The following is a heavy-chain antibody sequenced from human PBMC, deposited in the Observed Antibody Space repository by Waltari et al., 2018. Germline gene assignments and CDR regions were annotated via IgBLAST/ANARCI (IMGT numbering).Heavy chain of an antibody. Sequence: EVQLVESGGGLVQPGGSLRLSCAASGFTFCSYWMHWVGQARGKGLVWVARFISDGKGTDYADSVKCRFTISRGNAKKTLYLQMSTLRAEDTAVYYCARVVGATLFDYWGQGTLVTASS. D-gene: IGHD1-26*01. J-gene: IGHJ4*02. CDR3: ARVVGATLFDY. CDR2: FISDGKGT. CDR1: GFTFCSYW. V-gene: IGHV3-74*01.